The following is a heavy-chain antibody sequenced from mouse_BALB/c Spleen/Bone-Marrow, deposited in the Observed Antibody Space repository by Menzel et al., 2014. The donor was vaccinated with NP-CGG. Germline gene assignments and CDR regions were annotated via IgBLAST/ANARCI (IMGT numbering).Heavy chain of an antibody. CDR2: IYPGDGVT. D-gene: IGHD1-1*01. CDR1: GYAFSNYW. CDR3: ARRDGSTYYYAMDY. V-gene: IGHV1-80*01. J-gene: IGHJ4*01. Sequence: ESGAELVRPGSSVKISCKASGYAFSNYWMNWVKQRPGQGLEWIGQIYPGDGVTNYNGKFKGKATLTGDRASSTAYMQLSSLTAEDSAVYCCARRDGSTYYYAMDYWGQGTSVTVSS.